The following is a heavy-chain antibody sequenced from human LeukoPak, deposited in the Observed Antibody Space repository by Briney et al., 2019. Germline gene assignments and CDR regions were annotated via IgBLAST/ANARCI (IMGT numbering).Heavy chain of an antibody. D-gene: IGHD1-7*01. CDR1: GGSISSGSYY. J-gene: IGHJ4*02. Sequence: PSQTLSLTCTVSGGSISSGSYYWSWIRQPAGKGLEWIGRIYTSGSTNHNPSLKSRVTRSVDTSKNQFSLKLSSVTAADTAVYYCARVPYNWNYGYFDYWGQGTLVTVSS. CDR2: IYTSGST. V-gene: IGHV4-61*02. CDR3: ARVPYNWNYGYFDY.